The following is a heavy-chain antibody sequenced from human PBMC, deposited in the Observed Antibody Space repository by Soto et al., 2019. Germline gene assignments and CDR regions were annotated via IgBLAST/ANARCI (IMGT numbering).Heavy chain of an antibody. CDR2: TIPIFGTA. V-gene: IGHV1-69*06. CDR1: GGTFSSYA. CDR3: AREDQYYYGMDV. J-gene: IGHJ6*02. Sequence: GASVKVSCKASGGTFSSYAISWVRQAPGQGLEWMGGTIPIFGTANYAQKFQGRVTITADKSTSTAYMELSSLRSEDTAVYYCAREDQYYYGMDVWGQGTTVTVSS.